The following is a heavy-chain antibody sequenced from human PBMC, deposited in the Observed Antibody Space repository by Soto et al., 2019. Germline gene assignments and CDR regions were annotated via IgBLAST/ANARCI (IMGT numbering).Heavy chain of an antibody. CDR1: GYTLNHYP. CDR2: INAGPGNT. CDR3: ARDVTIYSVVVISGFDY. J-gene: IGHJ4*02. D-gene: IGHD3-3*01. Sequence: QVHLVQSGAEVRKPGASVMISCTASGYTLNHYPMHWVRQAPGQGLEWMGWINAGPGNTKYSQKFQGTVTMTRDTLTNTAYMELNSLRSEDTALYYCARDVTIYSVVVISGFDYWGQGTLVTVSS. V-gene: IGHV1-3*01.